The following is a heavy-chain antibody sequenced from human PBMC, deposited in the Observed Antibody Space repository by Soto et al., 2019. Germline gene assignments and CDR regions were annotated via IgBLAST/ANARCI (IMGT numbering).Heavy chain of an antibody. Sequence: SETLSLTCTVSGGSISSYYWSWIRQPPGKGLEWIGYIYYSGSTNYNPSLKSRVTISVDTSKNQFSLKLSSVTAADTAVYYCASTKRSYYDFWSGSIDYWGQGTLVTVSS. V-gene: IGHV4-59*01. D-gene: IGHD3-3*01. J-gene: IGHJ4*02. CDR2: IYYSGST. CDR3: ASTKRSYYDFWSGSIDY. CDR1: GGSISSYY.